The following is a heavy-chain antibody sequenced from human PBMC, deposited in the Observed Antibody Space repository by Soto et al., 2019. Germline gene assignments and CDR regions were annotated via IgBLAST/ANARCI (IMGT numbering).Heavy chain of an antibody. CDR3: ARDADGYHSRCWSFDL. D-gene: IGHD5-12*01. J-gene: IGHJ2*01. Sequence: SQTLSLTCAISGDSVSSNSAAWNWIRHSPSRGLEWLGRTYYRSKWYNDYAVSVKSRITINPETSKNQFSLQLNSVTPEDTAVYYCARDADGYHSRCWSFDLWGRGTLLTASS. V-gene: IGHV6-1*01. CDR2: TYYRSKWYN. CDR1: GDSVSSNSAA.